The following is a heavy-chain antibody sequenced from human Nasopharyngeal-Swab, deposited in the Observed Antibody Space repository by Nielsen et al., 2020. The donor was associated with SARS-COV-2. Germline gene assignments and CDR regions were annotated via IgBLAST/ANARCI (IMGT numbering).Heavy chain of an antibody. V-gene: IGHV1-69*13. Sequence: SVKVSCKASGGTFSSYAISWVRQAPGKGLEWMGGIIPIFGTANYAQKFQGRVTITADESTSTAYMELSSLRSEDTAVYYCASYNWNYYYYGMDVWGQGTTVTVSS. J-gene: IGHJ6*02. CDR3: ASYNWNYYYYGMDV. D-gene: IGHD1-20*01. CDR1: GGTFSSYA. CDR2: IIPIFGTA.